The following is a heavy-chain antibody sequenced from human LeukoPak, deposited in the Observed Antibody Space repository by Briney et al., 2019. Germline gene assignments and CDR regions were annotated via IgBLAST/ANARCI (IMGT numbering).Heavy chain of an antibody. D-gene: IGHD6-19*01. CDR1: GYTLTELS. CDR2: FDPEDGET. V-gene: IGHV1-24*01. J-gene: IGHJ5*02. Sequence: ASVKVSCKVSGYTLTELSMHWVRQAPGKGLEWMGGFDPEDGETIYAQKFQGRVTMTEGTSTDTAYMELSSLRSEDTAVYYCATGRGYSSGWYKRYWFDPWGQGTLVTVSS. CDR3: ATGRGYSSGWYKRYWFDP.